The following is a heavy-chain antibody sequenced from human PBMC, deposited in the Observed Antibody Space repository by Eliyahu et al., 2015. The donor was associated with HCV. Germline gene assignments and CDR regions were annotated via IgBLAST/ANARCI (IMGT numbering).Heavy chain of an antibody. Sequence: EVQLVESGGGLIQPGGSLRLSCAASGFTVSSNYMSWVRQAPGKGLEWWVVIYSGGSTYYADSVKGRFTISRDNSKNTLYLQMNSLRAEDTAVYYCARERFWGVAGPFDYWGQGTLVTVSS. J-gene: IGHJ4*02. CDR1: GFTVSSNY. CDR3: ARERFWGVAGPFDY. V-gene: IGHV3-53*01. D-gene: IGHD6-19*01. CDR2: IYSGGST.